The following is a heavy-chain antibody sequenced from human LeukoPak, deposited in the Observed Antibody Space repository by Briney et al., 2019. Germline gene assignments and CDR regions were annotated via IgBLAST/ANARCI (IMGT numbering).Heavy chain of an antibody. CDR3: GRQGYTGSSYFVDY. CDR1: GGSFNSYY. Sequence: SETLSLTCSVSGGSFNSYYWGWVRQPAGKGLEWIGRIYTTGTTTYSPSLKSRLTMSLATSKNQFSLKLRSVTAADTAVYYCGRQGYTGSSYFVDYWSQGTLVTVSS. CDR2: IYTTGTT. D-gene: IGHD3-10*01. V-gene: IGHV4-4*07. J-gene: IGHJ4*02.